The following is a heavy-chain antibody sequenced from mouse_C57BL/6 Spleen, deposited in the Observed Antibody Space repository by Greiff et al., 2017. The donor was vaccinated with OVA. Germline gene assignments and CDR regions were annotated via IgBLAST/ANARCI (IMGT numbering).Heavy chain of an antibody. CDR3: ARTYYGSGYEGGYYALGY. CDR1: GYSFTDYN. CDR2: INPNYGTT. D-gene: IGHD1-1*01. J-gene: IGHJ4*01. V-gene: IGHV1-39*01. Sequence: VQLQQSGPELVKPGASVKISCKASGYSFTDYNMNWVKQSNGKSLEWIGVINPNYGTTSYNQKFKGKATLTVDQSSSTAYMQLNSLTSEDSAVYFCARTYYGSGYEGGYYALGYSGQGTSHTVSS.